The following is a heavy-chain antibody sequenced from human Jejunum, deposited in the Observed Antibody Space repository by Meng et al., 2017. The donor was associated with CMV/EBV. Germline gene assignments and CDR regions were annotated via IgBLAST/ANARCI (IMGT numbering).Heavy chain of an antibody. J-gene: IGHJ4*01. D-gene: IGHD3-16*01. Sequence: CVSAGFAFESDDVSWVSEVPGKGLEWVSVISMSGSTYYADSVKVRFTISRDISKNTVFLQMNSLRAEDTAVYYCTRDVRGGYCDYWGRGTLVTVSS. CDR2: ISMSGST. CDR1: GFAFESDD. V-gene: IGHV3-53*01. CDR3: TRDVRGGYCDY.